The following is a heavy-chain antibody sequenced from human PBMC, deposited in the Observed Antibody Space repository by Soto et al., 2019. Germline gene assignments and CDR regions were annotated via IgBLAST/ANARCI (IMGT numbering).Heavy chain of an antibody. D-gene: IGHD2-2*01. CDR1: GFTFSSYA. CDR2: ISGSGGST. V-gene: IGHV3-23*01. J-gene: IGHJ6*02. Sequence: LRLSCAASGFTFSSYAMSWVRQAPGKGLEWVSAISGSGGSTYYADSVKGRFTISRDNSKNTLYPQMNSLRAEDTAVYYCAKDLFESDIVVVPAAIPYYYYGMDVWGQGTTVTVSS. CDR3: AKDLFESDIVVVPAAIPYYYYGMDV.